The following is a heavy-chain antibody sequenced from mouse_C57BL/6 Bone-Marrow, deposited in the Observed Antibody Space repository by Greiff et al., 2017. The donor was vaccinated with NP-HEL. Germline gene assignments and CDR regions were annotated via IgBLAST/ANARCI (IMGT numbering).Heavy chain of an antibody. J-gene: IGHJ4*01. V-gene: IGHV1-81*01. Sequence: QVQLKESGAELARPGASVKLSCKASGYTFTSYGISWVKQRTGQGLEWIGEIYPRSGNTYYNEKFKGKATLTADKSSSTAYMELRSLTSEDSAVYFCARSGLYYGSSAGYAMDYWGQGTSVTVSS. CDR2: IYPRSGNT. CDR3: ARSGLYYGSSAGYAMDY. CDR1: GYTFTSYG. D-gene: IGHD1-1*01.